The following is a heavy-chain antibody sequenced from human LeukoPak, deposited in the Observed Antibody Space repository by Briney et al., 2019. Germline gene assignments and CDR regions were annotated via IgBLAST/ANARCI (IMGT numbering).Heavy chain of an antibody. Sequence: SCKASGYTFTGHYMHWVRQAPGKGLEWVAVISYDGSNKYYADSVKGRFTISRDNSKNTLYLQMNSLRAEDTAVYYCAKDLNGDYDFDCWGQGTLVTVSS. CDR2: ISYDGSNK. CDR1: GYTFTGHY. V-gene: IGHV3-30-3*02. J-gene: IGHJ4*02. D-gene: IGHD4-17*01. CDR3: AKDLNGDYDFDC.